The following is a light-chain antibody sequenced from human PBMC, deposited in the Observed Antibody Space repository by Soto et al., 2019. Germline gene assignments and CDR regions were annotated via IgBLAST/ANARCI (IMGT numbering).Light chain of an antibody. J-gene: IGKJ4*01. CDR2: DAS. V-gene: IGKV3-11*01. CDR3: LQRSHWLT. CDR1: EGVSNY. Sequence: EIVLTQFPASLSLSPGETATLSCRASEGVSNYLAWYQQKPGQAPRLLISDASNRATAIPARFSGSGSGTAFTLTISSLEPEDSAPYFCLQRSHWLTFGGGTKVDIK.